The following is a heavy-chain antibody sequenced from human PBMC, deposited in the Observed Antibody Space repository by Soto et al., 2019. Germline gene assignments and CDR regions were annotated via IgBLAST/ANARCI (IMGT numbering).Heavy chain of an antibody. J-gene: IGHJ6*02. CDR1: GGSFSGYY. V-gene: IGHV4-34*01. D-gene: IGHD6-6*01. Sequence: PSETLSLTCAVYGGSFSGYYCSWIRQPPGKGLEWIGEINHSGSTNYNPSLKSRVTISVDTSKNQFSLKLSSVTAADTAVYYCARDYSSSFHGMDVWGQGTTVTVSS. CDR2: INHSGST. CDR3: ARDYSSSFHGMDV.